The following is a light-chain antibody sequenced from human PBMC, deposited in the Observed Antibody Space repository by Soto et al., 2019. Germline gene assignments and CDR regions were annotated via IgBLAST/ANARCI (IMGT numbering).Light chain of an antibody. CDR2: EGS. Sequence: QSALTQPASVSGSPEQSITISCTGPGSDVGSFDLVSWYQQHPGKAPKLIIFEGSKRPSGISTRFSGSKSDNRASLTISGLQAEDEADYYCSSYAGSMTGVFGGGTKLTVL. CDR1: GSDVGSFDL. CDR3: SSYAGSMTGV. V-gene: IGLV2-23*01. J-gene: IGLJ3*02.